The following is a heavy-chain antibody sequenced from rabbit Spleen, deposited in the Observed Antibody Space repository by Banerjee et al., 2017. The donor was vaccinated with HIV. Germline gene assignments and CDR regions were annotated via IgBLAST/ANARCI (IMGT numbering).Heavy chain of an antibody. CDR2: VYAGSSGNT. CDR3: ARDSGSSFPSYGMDL. D-gene: IGHD8-1*01. CDR1: GFSFIASDF. Sequence: QEQLVESGGGLVQPGGSLKLSCKASGFSFIASDFIYWVRQAPGKGLEWIACVYAGSSGNTYYASWAKGRFAISKTSSTTVTLQMTSLTAADTATYFCARDSGSSFPSYGMDLWGPGTLVTVS. J-gene: IGHJ6*01. V-gene: IGHV1S45*01.